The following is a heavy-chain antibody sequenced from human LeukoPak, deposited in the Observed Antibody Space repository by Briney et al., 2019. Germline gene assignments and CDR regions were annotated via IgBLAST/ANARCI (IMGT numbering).Heavy chain of an antibody. CDR1: GGSISSYY. V-gene: IGHV4-59*01. CDR2: IYYSGST. J-gene: IGHJ4*02. CDR3: ARYVWGSYPTFEDY. D-gene: IGHD3-16*02. Sequence: SETLSLTCTVSGGSISSYYWSWIRQPPGKGLEWVGYIYYSGSTNYNPSLKSRVTISVDTSKNQFSLKLSSVTAADTAVYYCARYVWGSYPTFEDYWGQGTLVTVSS.